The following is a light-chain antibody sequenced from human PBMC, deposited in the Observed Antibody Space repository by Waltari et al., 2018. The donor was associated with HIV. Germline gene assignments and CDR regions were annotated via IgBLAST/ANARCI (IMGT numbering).Light chain of an antibody. Sequence: QLALTQPPSVSGSPGQSITTSCTGTSSNVGSDDLVSWYQQHPGASPKLILYEVTKRPTGISDRFAGAKSGTTASLTISGLQAEGEADYYCCSCPRSGIRYVFGTGTKVTVL. J-gene: IGLJ1*01. CDR2: EVT. V-gene: IGLV2-23*02. CDR1: SSNVGSDDL. CDR3: CSCPRSGIRYV.